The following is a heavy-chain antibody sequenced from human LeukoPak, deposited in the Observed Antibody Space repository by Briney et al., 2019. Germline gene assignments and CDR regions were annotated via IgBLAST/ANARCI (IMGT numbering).Heavy chain of an antibody. Sequence: GASVKVSCKASGYTFTGYYIHWVRQAPGQGLEGMGWINPNSGGTYYAQKFQGRVTMTSDTSINTAYMELSRLRSDDTAVYYCARDQSVRLLQTSSTYFKHVFAIWGQGSMVTVSS. J-gene: IGHJ3*02. D-gene: IGHD6-13*01. CDR2: INPNSGGT. CDR3: ARDQSVRLLQTSSTYFKHVFAI. V-gene: IGHV1-2*02. CDR1: GYTFTGYY.